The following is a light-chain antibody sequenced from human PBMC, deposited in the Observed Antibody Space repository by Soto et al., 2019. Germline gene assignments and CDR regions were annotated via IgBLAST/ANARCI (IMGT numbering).Light chain of an antibody. CDR3: QQYYSTPIT. Sequence: DIVMTQSPESLAVSLGERATINCKSSQSVLHSSNNKNYLAWYQQKPGQPPKLLIYWASTRESGVPDRFSGSGSGTDFTLAISSLRAEDVAVYYCQQYYSTPITVGPGTKVDIK. J-gene: IGKJ3*01. CDR2: WAS. V-gene: IGKV4-1*01. CDR1: QSVLHSSNNKNY.